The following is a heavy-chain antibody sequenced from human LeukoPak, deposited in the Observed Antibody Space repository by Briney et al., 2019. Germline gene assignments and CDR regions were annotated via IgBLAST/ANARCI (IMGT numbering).Heavy chain of an antibody. Sequence: KLGESLKISCKGSGYSFTSYWIGWVRQMPGKGLEWMGTIYPDDSDTRYSPSFQGQVTISADRSITTAYLQWSSLNASDTAMYYCARHLGLRTLDYWGQGTLVTVSS. V-gene: IGHV5-51*01. J-gene: IGHJ4*02. CDR3: ARHLGLRTLDY. CDR1: GYSFTSYW. D-gene: IGHD3/OR15-3a*01. CDR2: IYPDDSDT.